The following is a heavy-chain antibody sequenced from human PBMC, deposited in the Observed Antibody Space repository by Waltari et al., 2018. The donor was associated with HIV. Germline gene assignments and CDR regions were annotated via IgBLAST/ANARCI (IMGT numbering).Heavy chain of an antibody. J-gene: IGHJ4*02. D-gene: IGHD3-10*01. CDR1: GFTIRVSA. Sequence: QVQLVESGGGVVKPGRSMRPSCVASGFTIRVSAMHWVRQAPGKGLEWVALMAYDVSEKHYGDSVKGRFTISRDNSKNTLYLQMNRLRIEDTALYYCAKGSYPDYWGQGTLVTVSS. CDR3: AKGSYPDY. V-gene: IGHV3-30*18. CDR2: MAYDVSEK.